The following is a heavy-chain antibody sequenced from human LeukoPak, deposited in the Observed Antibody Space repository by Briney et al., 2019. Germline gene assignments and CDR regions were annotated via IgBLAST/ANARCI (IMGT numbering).Heavy chain of an antibody. J-gene: IGHJ5*02. V-gene: IGHV4-4*07. CDR2: IYTSGST. D-gene: IGHD1-26*01. CDR3: ARDPIVGATLGLFDP. Sequence: KPSETLSLTCTFSGGSISSYYWSWIRQPAGKGLEWIGRIYTSGSTNYNPSLKSRVTMSVDTSKNQFSLKLSSVTAADTAVCYCARDPIVGATLGLFDPWGQGTLVTVSS. CDR1: GGSISSYY.